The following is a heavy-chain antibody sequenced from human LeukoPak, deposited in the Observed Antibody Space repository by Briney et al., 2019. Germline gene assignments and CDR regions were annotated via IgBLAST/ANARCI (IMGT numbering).Heavy chain of an antibody. CDR2: IYYSGST. J-gene: IGHJ4*02. CDR3: ARGGYYYFDY. CDR1: GGSISSYY. Sequence: SETLSLTCTVSGGSISSYYWSWVRQPPGKGLEWIGYIYYSGSTNYNPSLKSRVTISTDTSKNQFSLKQSSVTAADTAVYYCARGGYYYFDYWGQGTLVTVSS. V-gene: IGHV4-59*01. D-gene: IGHD3-22*01.